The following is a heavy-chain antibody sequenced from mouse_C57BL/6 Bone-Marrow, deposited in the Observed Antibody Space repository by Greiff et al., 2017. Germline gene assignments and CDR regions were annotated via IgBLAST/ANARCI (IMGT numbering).Heavy chain of an antibody. Sequence: EVQLQQSGPELVKPGASVKIPCKASGYTFTDYNMDWVKQSHGKSLEWIGDINPNNGGTIYNQKFKGKATLTVDKSSSTAYMELRSLTSEDTAVYYCARGFFYSNKDYYAMDYWGQGTSVTVSS. CDR1: GYTFTDYN. V-gene: IGHV1-18*01. D-gene: IGHD2-5*01. CDR2: INPNNGGT. J-gene: IGHJ4*01. CDR3: ARGFFYSNKDYYAMDY.